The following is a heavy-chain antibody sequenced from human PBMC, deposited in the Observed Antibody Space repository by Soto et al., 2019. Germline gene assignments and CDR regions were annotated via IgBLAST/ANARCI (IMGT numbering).Heavy chain of an antibody. CDR2: IYYSGST. CDR1: GGSISSSSYY. D-gene: IGHD4-17*01. CDR3: ARAMTTVTTIDY. J-gene: IGHJ4*02. Sequence: SETLSLTCTVSGGSISSSSYYWGWIRQPPGKGLEWIGCIYYSGSTYYNPSLKSRVTISVDRSKNQFSLKLSSVTAADTAVYFCARAMTTVTTIDYWGQGTLVTVSS. V-gene: IGHV4-39*07.